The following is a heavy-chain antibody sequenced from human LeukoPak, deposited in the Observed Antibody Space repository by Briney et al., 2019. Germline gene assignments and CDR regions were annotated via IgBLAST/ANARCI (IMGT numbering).Heavy chain of an antibody. D-gene: IGHD3-22*01. V-gene: IGHV3-49*03. CDR1: GFTFGDYA. Sequence: QPGGSLRLSCTASGFTFGDYAVSWFRQAPGKRLEWVGFIRSKAYGGTTEYAASVKGRFTISRDDSKSIAYLQMNSLKTEDTAVYYCTRDVVVVTYDYWGQGTLVTVSS. CDR2: IRSKAYGGTT. CDR3: TRDVVVVTYDY. J-gene: IGHJ4*02.